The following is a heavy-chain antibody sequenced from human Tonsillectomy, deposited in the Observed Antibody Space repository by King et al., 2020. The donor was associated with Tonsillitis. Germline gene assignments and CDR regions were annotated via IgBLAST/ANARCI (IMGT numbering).Heavy chain of an antibody. CDR3: ARPLGALDF. J-gene: IGHJ4*02. Sequence: VQLVGSGGGLVRPGGSLRLSCAASGFSFRSYAMSWVRQAPGKGLEWVSGISGTGVNTYYSDSVKGRFTISRDNSENTLYLQMNSLSVEDTAVYYCARPLGALDFWGQGTLVTVSS. CDR2: ISGTGVNT. V-gene: IGHV3-23*04. CDR1: GFSFRSYA.